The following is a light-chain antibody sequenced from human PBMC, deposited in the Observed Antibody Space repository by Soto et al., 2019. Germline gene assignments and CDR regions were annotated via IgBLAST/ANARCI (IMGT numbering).Light chain of an antibody. CDR1: QSVSSNS. CDR3: QQYGRSPFT. J-gene: IGKJ5*01. V-gene: IGKV3-20*01. CDR2: GAS. Sequence: EIVLTQSPGTLSLSPGERATLSCRASQSVSSNSLAWYQQTPGQAPRLLIYGASSRATGIPDRFSGSGSGTDFTLTISRLEPEDFAVYYCQQYGRSPFTFGQGTRLEMK.